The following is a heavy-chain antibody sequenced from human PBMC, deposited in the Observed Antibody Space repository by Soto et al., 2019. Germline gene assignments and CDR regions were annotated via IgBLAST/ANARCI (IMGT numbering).Heavy chain of an antibody. CDR1: GGSISGGSYY. CDR2: MYDSGST. D-gene: IGHD2-15*01. Sequence: QVQLQESGPGLVKPSQTLSLTCTVSGGSISGGSYYWNWIRQHPGKGLEWIGFMYDSGSTYYNPSLKVRLTMSENPSKNRSARKRSCVLAADPPVYSWARDRGGGPEAAPPSSAGDQETL. J-gene: IGHJ4*02. CDR3: ARDRGGGPEAAPPSSA. V-gene: IGHV4-31*03.